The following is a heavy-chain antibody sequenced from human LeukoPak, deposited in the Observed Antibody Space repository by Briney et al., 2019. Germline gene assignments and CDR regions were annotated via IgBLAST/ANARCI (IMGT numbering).Heavy chain of an antibody. CDR2: IRYDGSNK. V-gene: IGHV3-30*02. D-gene: IGHD2-2*01. CDR1: GFTFSTFA. Sequence: GGSLRLSCAASGFTFSTFAMSWVRQAPGKGLEWVAFIRYDGSNKYYADSVKGRFTISRDNSKNTLYLQMNSLRAEDTAAYYCAKGGVPAALFDYWGQGTLVTVSS. J-gene: IGHJ4*02. CDR3: AKGGVPAALFDY.